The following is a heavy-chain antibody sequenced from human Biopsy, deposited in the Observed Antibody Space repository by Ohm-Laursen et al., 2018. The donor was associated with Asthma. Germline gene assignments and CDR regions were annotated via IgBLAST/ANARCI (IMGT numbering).Heavy chain of an antibody. CDR2: VYYSEST. V-gene: IGHV4-30-4*08. Sequence: SQTLSFTSIVSGCSINIGDYYWSWIRQPPGKGLVWIVYVYYSESTSHNPSLTSRLTISVDTSKHQFSLNLTSVTAADAYVYDCDRASVAALGNWSDPWGQGTLVSVSS. CDR1: GCSINIGDYY. CDR3: DRASVAALGNWSDP. J-gene: IGHJ5*02. D-gene: IGHD6-6*01.